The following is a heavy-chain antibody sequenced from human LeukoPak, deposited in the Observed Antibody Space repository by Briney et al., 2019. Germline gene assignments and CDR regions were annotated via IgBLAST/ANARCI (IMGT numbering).Heavy chain of an antibody. CDR1: GFTFDAYG. Sequence: GRSLRLSCAASGFTFDAYGMHWVRQAPGKGLEWVSGISWNSGSIGYADSVKGRSTISRDNAKSTLYLQMNSLRADDMALYYCTKASGYSSGAVDYWGQGTLVTVSS. J-gene: IGHJ4*02. D-gene: IGHD5-18*01. CDR2: ISWNSGSI. CDR3: TKASGYSSGAVDY. V-gene: IGHV3-9*03.